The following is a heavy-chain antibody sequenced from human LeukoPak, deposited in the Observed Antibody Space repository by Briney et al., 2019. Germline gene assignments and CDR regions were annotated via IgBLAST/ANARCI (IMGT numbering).Heavy chain of an antibody. D-gene: IGHD3-9*01. V-gene: IGHV3-23*01. Sequence: GGSLRLPCAASGFTFSSYAVSWVRQAPGKGLEWVSAISGSGGSTYYADSVKGRFTISRDNSKNTLYLQMNSLRAEDTAVYYCAKEHGYYDILTEEIQQLDYWGQGTLVTVSS. CDR1: GFTFSSYA. CDR2: ISGSGGST. J-gene: IGHJ4*02. CDR3: AKEHGYYDILTEEIQQLDY.